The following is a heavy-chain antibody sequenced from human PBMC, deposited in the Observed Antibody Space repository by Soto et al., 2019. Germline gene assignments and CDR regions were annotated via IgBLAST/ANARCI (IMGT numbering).Heavy chain of an antibody. CDR1: GFTFSGYA. V-gene: IGHV3-23*01. Sequence: LRLSCAASGFTFSGYAMSWVRQAPVKGLEWVSGLSGSGGTLYADSVKGRFTISRDNSKNTLYLQMNSLRAEDAAIYYCAKEKDYDYVWGSSRYTSDYWGQGTLVTVYS. CDR2: LSGSGGT. CDR3: AKEKDYDYVWGSSRYTSDY. J-gene: IGHJ4*02. D-gene: IGHD3-16*02.